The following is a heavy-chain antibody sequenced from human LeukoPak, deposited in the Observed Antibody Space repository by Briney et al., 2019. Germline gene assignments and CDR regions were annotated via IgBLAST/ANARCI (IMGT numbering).Heavy chain of an antibody. J-gene: IGHJ4*02. D-gene: IGHD3-3*01. CDR2: ISGDGVST. V-gene: IGHV3-23*01. CDR1: GFTFSAYA. Sequence: GSLRLSCAASGFTFSAYAISWVRQAPGKGLEWVSGISGDGVSTYYADSVKGRFTVTRDNSKNTLYLQMNSLRAEDTAVYYCARAGFVEVIIGVVDYWGQGTLVTVSS. CDR3: ARAGFVEVIIGVVDY.